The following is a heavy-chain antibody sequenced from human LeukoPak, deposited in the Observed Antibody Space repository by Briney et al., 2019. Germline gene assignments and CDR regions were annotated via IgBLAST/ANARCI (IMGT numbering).Heavy chain of an antibody. D-gene: IGHD3-10*01. CDR1: GCSISSSGYY. J-gene: IGHJ4*02. V-gene: IGHV4-39*07. Sequence: SETLTLTCTVSGCSISSSGYYWGWIRQPPGEGLEWIGSVYYSGSTCYAASVKSRVTISRDTSKNQFSLQLSSVTAADTAVYYCAKDRSTMVRGVSKSPAFDYWGQGTLVTVSS. CDR3: AKDRSTMVRGVSKSPAFDY. CDR2: VYYSGST.